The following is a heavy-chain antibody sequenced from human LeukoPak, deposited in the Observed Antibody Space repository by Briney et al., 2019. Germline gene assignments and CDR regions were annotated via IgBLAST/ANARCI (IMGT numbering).Heavy chain of an antibody. CDR1: GDSISSSSYY. CDR3: ARERGGLLDY. J-gene: IGHJ4*02. Sequence: PSETLSLTCTVSGDSISSSSYYWGWIRQPPGKGLEWVSVIYSGGSTYYADSVKGRFTISRDHSKNTLYLQMNSLRAEDTAVYYCARERGGLLDYWGQGTLVTVSS. V-gene: IGHV3-53*01. D-gene: IGHD5/OR15-5a*01. CDR2: IYSGGST.